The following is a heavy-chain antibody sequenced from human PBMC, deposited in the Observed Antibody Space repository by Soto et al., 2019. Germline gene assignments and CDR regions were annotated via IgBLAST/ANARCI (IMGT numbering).Heavy chain of an antibody. D-gene: IGHD3-22*01. V-gene: IGHV1-46*01. CDR1: GYSFTNFH. Sequence: ASVKVSCKASGYSFTNFHIRLVRQAPEQVLELIVMIDPSFFITRDSQRLQGRITITMYSSTITFYIELIILTSDYTSVYYCAXDVIGHDNYDTTGYYFDHLGQGTLLTISS. CDR2: IDPSFFIT. CDR3: AXDVIGHDNYDTTGYYFDH. J-gene: IGHJ4*02.